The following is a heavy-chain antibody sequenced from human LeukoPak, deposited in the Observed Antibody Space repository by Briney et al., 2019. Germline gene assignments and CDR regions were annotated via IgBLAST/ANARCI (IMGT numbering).Heavy chain of an antibody. D-gene: IGHD3-10*01. CDR1: GFIFSSYC. J-gene: IGHJ4*02. Sequence: TGGSLRLSCAASGFIFSSYCMTWVRQAPGKGLEWVAEIIQDGGATYYVDSVKGRFTISGDNDKRSTYLQMNSLRAEDTAMYYCATSDFYHSGRGGVSPSDHWGQGTLVTVSS. V-gene: IGHV3-7*01. CDR3: ATSDFYHSGRGGVSPSDH. CDR2: IIQDGGAT.